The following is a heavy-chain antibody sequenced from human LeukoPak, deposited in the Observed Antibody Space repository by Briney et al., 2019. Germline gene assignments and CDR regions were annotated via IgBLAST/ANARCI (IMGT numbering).Heavy chain of an antibody. D-gene: IGHD3-10*01. CDR3: ARHGASRAPFDY. Sequence: SETLSLTCTVSGGYISSYYWSWIRQPPGKGLEWIGYIYYSGSTKYNPSLKSRVTISVDTSKNQFSLKLSSVTAADTAVYYCARHGASRAPFDYWGQGTLVTVSS. V-gene: IGHV4-59*08. CDR2: IYYSGST. J-gene: IGHJ4*02. CDR1: GGYISSYY.